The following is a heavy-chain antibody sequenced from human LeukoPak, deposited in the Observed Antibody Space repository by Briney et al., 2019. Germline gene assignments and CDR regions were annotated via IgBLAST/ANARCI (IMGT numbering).Heavy chain of an antibody. V-gene: IGHV3-74*01. D-gene: IGHD4-17*01. Sequence: GGSLRLSCAASGFTFSNYRMHWVRQAPGKGLGWASRINSDGSSTASADSVKGRFTISRDNAKNTLYLQMNSLRAEDTAVYYCAKGGATVIDYWGQGTLVTVSS. CDR1: GFTFSNYR. CDR3: AKGGATVIDY. J-gene: IGHJ4*02. CDR2: INSDGSST.